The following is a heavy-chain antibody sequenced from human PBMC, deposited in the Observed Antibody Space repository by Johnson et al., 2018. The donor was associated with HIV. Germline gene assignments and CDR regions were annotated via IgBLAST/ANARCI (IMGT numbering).Heavy chain of an antibody. V-gene: IGHV3-30*04. CDR3: AKDHGGDYGDFVRTLDTFDL. J-gene: IGHJ3*01. Sequence: QEQLVESGGGLVQPGRSLRLSCAASGFTFSNYAMHWVRQTPGKGLEWVAVISYDGSNKYYADSVKGRFTISRDNSKNTLFLQMNSLRPEDTARFYCAKDHGGDYGDFVRTLDTFDLWGRGTMVAVSS. D-gene: IGHD4-17*01. CDR1: GFTFSNYA. CDR2: ISYDGSNK.